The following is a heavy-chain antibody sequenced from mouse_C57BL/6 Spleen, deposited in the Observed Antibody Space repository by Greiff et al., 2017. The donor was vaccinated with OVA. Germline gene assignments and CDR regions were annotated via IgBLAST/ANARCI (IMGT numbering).Heavy chain of an antibody. J-gene: IGHJ2*01. V-gene: IGHV5-6*01. Sequence: EVKLVESGGDLVKPGGSLKLSCAASGFTFSSYGMSWVRQTPDKRLEWVATISSGGSYNYYPDSVKGRFTISRDNAKNTLYLQMSSLKSEDTAMYYCARHRVSFDYWGQGTTLTVSS. D-gene: IGHD6-2*01. CDR1: GFTFSSYG. CDR2: ISSGGSYN. CDR3: ARHRVSFDY.